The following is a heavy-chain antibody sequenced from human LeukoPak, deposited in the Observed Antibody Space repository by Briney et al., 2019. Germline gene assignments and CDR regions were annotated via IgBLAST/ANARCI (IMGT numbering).Heavy chain of an antibody. D-gene: IGHD6-19*01. Sequence: SETVSLTCAVYGGSFSGYYWSWIRQPPGKGLDWSGEINHSGSTNYNPSLKSLVTISGDTSNNQFSLKLSSVTAADTAVYYCARAGIAVAGLYCFDPWGQGTLVTVSS. CDR1: GGSFSGYY. J-gene: IGHJ5*02. CDR2: INHSGST. V-gene: IGHV4-34*01. CDR3: ARAGIAVAGLYCFDP.